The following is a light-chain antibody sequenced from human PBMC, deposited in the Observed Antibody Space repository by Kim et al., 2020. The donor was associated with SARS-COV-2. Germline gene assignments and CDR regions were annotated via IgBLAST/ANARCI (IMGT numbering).Light chain of an antibody. CDR2: GAS. CDR1: QSVSSSY. CDR3: QQYESPPMYT. J-gene: IGKJ2*01. V-gene: IGKV3-20*01. Sequence: SPGERATLSCRASQSVSSSYLAWYQQKSGQAPRLLIYGASSRATGIPDRFSGSGSGTDFTLTISRLEPEDFAVYYCQQYESPPMYTFGQGTKLE.